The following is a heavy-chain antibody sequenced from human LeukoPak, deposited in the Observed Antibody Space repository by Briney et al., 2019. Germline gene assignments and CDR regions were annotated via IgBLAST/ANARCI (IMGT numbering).Heavy chain of an antibody. CDR3: ARGSGRDGYSYAFDI. V-gene: IGHV1-18*01. D-gene: IGHD5-24*01. Sequence: ASVKVSCKASGYTFTNYGVSWVRQAPGQGLEYMGWISGYGGNTNYAQKVQGRVTMTADISTSTAYMELRSLRSDDTAVYYCARGSGRDGYSYAFDIWGQGTMVTVSS. CDR1: GYTFTNYG. J-gene: IGHJ3*02. CDR2: ISGYGGNT.